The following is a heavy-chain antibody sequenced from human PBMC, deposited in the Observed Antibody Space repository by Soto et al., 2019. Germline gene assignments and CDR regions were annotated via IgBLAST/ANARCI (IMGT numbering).Heavy chain of an antibody. CDR3: ARGRQIVATITYYYYYMDV. Sequence: SDPLSLTCAVYGRSFSASYWRWIRQPPGKGLEWIGEINHSGSTNYNPSLKSRVTISVDTSKNQFSLKLSSVTAADTAVYYCARGRQIVATITYYYYYMDVWGKGTTVS. V-gene: IGHV4-34*01. D-gene: IGHD5-12*01. CDR1: GRSFSASY. CDR2: INHSGST. J-gene: IGHJ6*03.